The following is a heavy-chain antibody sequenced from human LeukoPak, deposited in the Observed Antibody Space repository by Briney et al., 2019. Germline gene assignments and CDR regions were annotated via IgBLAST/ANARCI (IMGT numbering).Heavy chain of an antibody. Sequence: PSETLFLTCTVSGGSISSGGHYWSWIRQPPGKGLEWIGYIYHSGSTYYNPSLKSRVTISVDRSKNQFSLNLSSVTAADTAVYYCARGTYYYYYMDVWGKGTMVTVSS. CDR3: ARGTYYYYYMDV. J-gene: IGHJ6*03. V-gene: IGHV4-30-2*01. CDR2: IYHSGST. CDR1: GGSISSGGHY.